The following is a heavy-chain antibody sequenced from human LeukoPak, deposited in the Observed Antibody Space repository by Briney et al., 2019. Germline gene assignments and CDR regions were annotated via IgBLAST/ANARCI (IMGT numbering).Heavy chain of an antibody. D-gene: IGHD4/OR15-4a*01. CDR3: AHSFYGVSPEYFNQ. Sequence: SGPTLVKPTQTLTLTCTFSGFSLSTRGVDVGWIRQPPGKALEWLALIYWSDDERYSPSLKSRLTITKDTSKNHVVLTMTNMDPVDTATYYCAHSFYGVSPEYFNQWGQGTLVTVSS. CDR2: IYWSDDE. J-gene: IGHJ1*01. V-gene: IGHV2-5*01. CDR1: GFSLSTRGVD.